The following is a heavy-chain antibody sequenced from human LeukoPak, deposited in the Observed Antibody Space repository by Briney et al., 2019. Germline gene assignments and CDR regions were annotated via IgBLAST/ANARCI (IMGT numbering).Heavy chain of an antibody. CDR2: ISYDGSNK. CDR1: GFTFSSYG. J-gene: IGHJ3*02. Sequence: GGSLRLSCAASGFTFSSYGMHWVRQAPGKGLEWVAVISYDGSNKYYADSVKGRFTISRDNSKNTLYLQMNSLRAEDTAVYYCAKSNGYGLVDIWGQGTMVTVSS. D-gene: IGHD3-10*01. CDR3: AKSNGYGLVDI. V-gene: IGHV3-30*18.